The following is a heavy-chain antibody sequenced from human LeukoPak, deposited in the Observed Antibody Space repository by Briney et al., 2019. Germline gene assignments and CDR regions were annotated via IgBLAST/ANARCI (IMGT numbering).Heavy chain of an antibody. Sequence: SETPSLTCTVSGGSVSSGSYYWSWIRQPPGKGLEWIGYIYYSGSTNYNPSLKSRVTISADTSKNQFSLKLSSVTAADTAVYYCARVKKWELLRGDYFDYWGQGTLVTVSS. CDR2: IYYSGST. V-gene: IGHV4-61*01. CDR3: ARVKKWELLRGDYFDY. D-gene: IGHD1-26*01. J-gene: IGHJ4*02. CDR1: GGSVSSGSYY.